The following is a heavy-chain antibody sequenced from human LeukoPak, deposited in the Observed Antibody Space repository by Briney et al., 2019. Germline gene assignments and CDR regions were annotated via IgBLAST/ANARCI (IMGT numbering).Heavy chain of an antibody. Sequence: SETLSLTCTVSGGSVSSGSYYWSWIRQPPGKGLEWIGYIYYSGSTNYNPSLKSRVTISVDASKNQFSLKLSSVTAADTAVYYCARDPGLLGATVSDAFDIWGQGTMVTVSS. V-gene: IGHV4-61*01. J-gene: IGHJ3*02. CDR3: ARDPGLLGATVSDAFDI. CDR1: GGSVSSGSYY. D-gene: IGHD1-26*01. CDR2: IYYSGST.